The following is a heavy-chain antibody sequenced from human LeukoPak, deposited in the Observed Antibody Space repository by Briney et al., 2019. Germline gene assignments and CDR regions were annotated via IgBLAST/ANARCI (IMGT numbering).Heavy chain of an antibody. V-gene: IGHV4-59*01. J-gene: IGHJ4*02. CDR1: GGSISSYY. Sequence: SETLSLTCTVSGGSISSYYWSWIRQPPGKGLEWIGYMYYSGSTNYNPSLKSRVTISADTSKNQFSLKLNSVTAADTALYYCARGDDSFGPFDYWGQGILVTVSS. CDR3: ARGDDSFGPFDY. D-gene: IGHD3-3*01. CDR2: MYYSGST.